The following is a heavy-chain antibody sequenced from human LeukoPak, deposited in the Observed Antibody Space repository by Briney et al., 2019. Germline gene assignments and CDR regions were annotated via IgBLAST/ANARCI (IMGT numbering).Heavy chain of an antibody. CDR2: INHSGST. Sequence: PSETLSLTCAVYGGSFSGYYWSWIRQPPGKGLDWIGEINHSGSTNYNPSLKSRVTISVDTSKNQFSLKLSSVTAADTAVYYCASAKVVATGLFDYWGQGTLVTVSS. CDR1: GGSFSGYY. D-gene: IGHD1-26*01. J-gene: IGHJ4*02. V-gene: IGHV4-34*01. CDR3: ASAKVVATGLFDY.